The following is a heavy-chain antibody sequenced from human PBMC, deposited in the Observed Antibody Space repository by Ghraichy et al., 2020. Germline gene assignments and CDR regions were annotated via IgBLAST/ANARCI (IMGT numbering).Heavy chain of an antibody. CDR2: LWYDGTKK. J-gene: IGHJ5*02. V-gene: IGHV3-33*01. D-gene: IGHD3-22*01. CDR3: ARDTDGSSHYSRFDP. Sequence: GGSLRLSCAASGFTFSNYGIHWVRQAPGQGLEWVAVLWYDGTKKFYADSVKGRLTISRDTSKNTVYLQMNSLRAEDTAVYYCARDTDGSSHYSRFDPWGQGTQVTVSS. CDR1: GFTFSNYG.